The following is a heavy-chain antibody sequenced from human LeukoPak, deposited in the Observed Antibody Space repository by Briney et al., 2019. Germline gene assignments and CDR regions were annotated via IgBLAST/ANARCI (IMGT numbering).Heavy chain of an antibody. CDR3: ARSRYLDWGGAFDM. J-gene: IGHJ3*02. Sequence: GGSLRLSCAASGFTFSSYGMSWVRQAPGKGLEWVSAISGSGGSTYYADSVKGRFTISRDASKNTVYLQLNSLRGDDTAIYYCARSRYLDWGGAFDMWGQGTMVTVSS. CDR1: GFTFSSYG. V-gene: IGHV3-23*01. D-gene: IGHD3-9*01. CDR2: ISGSGGST.